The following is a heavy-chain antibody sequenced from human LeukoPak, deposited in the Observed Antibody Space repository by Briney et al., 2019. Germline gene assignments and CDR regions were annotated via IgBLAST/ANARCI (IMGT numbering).Heavy chain of an antibody. CDR3: ARHGGSYPHRGAFDI. CDR1: GFTFSSYA. D-gene: IGHD1-26*01. CDR2: ISYDGSNK. Sequence: PGGSLRLSCAASGFTFSSYAMHWVRQAPGKGLEWVAVISYDGSNKYYADSVKGRFTISRDNSKNTLYLQMNSLRAEDTAVYYCARHGGSYPHRGAFDIWGQGTMVTVSS. J-gene: IGHJ3*02. V-gene: IGHV3-30-3*01.